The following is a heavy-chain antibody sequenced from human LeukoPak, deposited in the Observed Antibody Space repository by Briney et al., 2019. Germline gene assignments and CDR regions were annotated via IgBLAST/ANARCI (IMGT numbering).Heavy chain of an antibody. Sequence: GGSLRLSCAASGFTFSSYSMNWVRQAPGKGLEWVSSISSSSSYIYYADSVKGRFTISRDNSKNTLFLQMNSLRADDTAEYYCARGDDYGGAWYYFDYWGQGTLVTVSS. V-gene: IGHV3-21*04. CDR2: ISSSSSYI. CDR3: ARGDDYGGAWYYFDY. CDR1: GFTFSSYS. J-gene: IGHJ4*02. D-gene: IGHD4-23*01.